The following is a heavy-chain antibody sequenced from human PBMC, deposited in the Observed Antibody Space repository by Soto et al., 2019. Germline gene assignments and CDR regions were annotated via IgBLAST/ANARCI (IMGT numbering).Heavy chain of an antibody. Sequence: HPGGSLRLSCAASGLSVSSNYMSWVRQAPGKGLEWVSVIYSGGSTYYADSVRGRFTISRDNSKNTLYLQMDSLRAEDTAVYYCARDEGCTNTTCRNNWFDPWGQGALVTVSS. CDR1: GLSVSSNY. D-gene: IGHD2-2*01. CDR3: ARDEGCTNTTCRNNWFDP. J-gene: IGHJ5*02. V-gene: IGHV3-53*01. CDR2: IYSGGST.